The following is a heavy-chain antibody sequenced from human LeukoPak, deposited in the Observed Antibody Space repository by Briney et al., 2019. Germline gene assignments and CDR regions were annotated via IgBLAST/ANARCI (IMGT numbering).Heavy chain of an antibody. V-gene: IGHV4-59*01. D-gene: IGHD1-1*01. CDR3: ARGKELEPLDY. Sequence: PSETLSLTCTVSGGSISSYYWSWIRQPPGKGLEWIGYIYYSGITNYNPSLKSRVTISVDTSKNQFSLKLSSVTAADTAVYYCARGKELEPLDYWGQGTLVTVSS. CDR2: IYYSGIT. J-gene: IGHJ4*02. CDR1: GGSISSYY.